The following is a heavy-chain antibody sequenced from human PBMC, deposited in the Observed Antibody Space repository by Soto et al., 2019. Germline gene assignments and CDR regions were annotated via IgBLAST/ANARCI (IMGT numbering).Heavy chain of an antibody. J-gene: IGHJ6*02. CDR1: GGSINNNNW. CDR3: ARGGLSRVRGVRGSNNMDV. D-gene: IGHD3-10*01. CDR2: IYHTGST. V-gene: IGHV4-4*02. Sequence: QVQLQESGPGLVKPSGTLSLTCAVSGGSINNNNWWSWVRQSPGKGLEWIGEIYHTGSTNYNPSLESRVTMLVDKSKNQISLKVTFVTATDTAVYYCARGGLSRVRGVRGSNNMDVWGQGTTVTVSS.